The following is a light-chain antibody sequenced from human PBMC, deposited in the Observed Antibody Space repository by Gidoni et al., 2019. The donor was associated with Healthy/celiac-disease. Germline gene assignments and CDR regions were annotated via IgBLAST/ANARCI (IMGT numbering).Light chain of an antibody. V-gene: IGKV1-33*01. CDR2: DAS. Sequence: DSQMTQSPSSLSASVGDRVTINCQASQDISNYLNWYQQKPGKAPKLLIYDASNLETGVPSRFSGIGSGTDFTFTISSLQPEDIATYYCQQYDNLPITFGQGTRLEIK. CDR3: QQYDNLPIT. CDR1: QDISNY. J-gene: IGKJ5*01.